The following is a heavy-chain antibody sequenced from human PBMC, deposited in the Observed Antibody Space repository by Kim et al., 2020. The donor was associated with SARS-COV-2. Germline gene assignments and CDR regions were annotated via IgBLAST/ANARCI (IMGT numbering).Heavy chain of an antibody. J-gene: IGHJ6*02. CDR1: GYTLTELS. CDR2: FDPEDGET. Sequence: ASVKVSCKVSGYTLTELSMHWVRQAPGKGLEWMGGFDPEDGETIYAQKFQGRVTMTEDTSTDTAYMELSSLRSEDTAVYYCATSALGGSGSRYYYYGMDVWGQGTTVTVSS. V-gene: IGHV1-24*01. D-gene: IGHD3-10*01. CDR3: ATSALGGSGSRYYYYGMDV.